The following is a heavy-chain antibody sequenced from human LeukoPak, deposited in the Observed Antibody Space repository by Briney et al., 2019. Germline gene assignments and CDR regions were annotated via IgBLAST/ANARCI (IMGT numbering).Heavy chain of an antibody. J-gene: IGHJ4*02. V-gene: IGHV3-30*18. CDR2: ISYDGSNK. D-gene: IGHD6-13*01. Sequence: PGRPLRLSCAASGFTFSSYGMHWVRQAPGKGLEWVAVISYDGSNKYYADSVKGRFTISRDKSKNTLYLQMNSLRAEDTAVYYCAKRYSSYYFDYWGQGTLVTVSS. CDR3: AKRYSSYYFDY. CDR1: GFTFSSYG.